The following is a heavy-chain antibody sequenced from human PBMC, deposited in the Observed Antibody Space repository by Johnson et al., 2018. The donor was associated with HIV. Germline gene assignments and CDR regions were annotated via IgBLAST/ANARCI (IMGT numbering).Heavy chain of an antibody. D-gene: IGHD5-18*01. Sequence: VQLVESGGGLVQPGGSLILSCAASGFTVSSNYMSWVRQAPGKGLEWVSVIYSGCSTYYADSVKGRYTISRDNSKNTLYLQMNSLRADYTAVYYCARAYSYGAFDIWGQGTRVTVSS. J-gene: IGHJ3*02. CDR2: IYSGCST. V-gene: IGHV3-66*01. CDR3: ARAYSYGAFDI. CDR1: GFTVSSNY.